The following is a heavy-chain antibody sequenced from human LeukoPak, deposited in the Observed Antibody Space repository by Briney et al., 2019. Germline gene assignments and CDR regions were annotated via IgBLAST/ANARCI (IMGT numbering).Heavy chain of an antibody. Sequence: GGSLRLSCVASGFTFSSSAMHWVRQAPGKGLEWVTVISYDGSDKYYADSVKGRFTVSRDNSKNTLYLQMNSLRAEDTAVYYCARAKRRDGYSDGSFDYWGRGTLITVSS. V-gene: IGHV3-30-3*01. CDR1: GFTFSSSA. J-gene: IGHJ4*02. CDR3: ARAKRRDGYSDGSFDY. D-gene: IGHD5-24*01. CDR2: ISYDGSDK.